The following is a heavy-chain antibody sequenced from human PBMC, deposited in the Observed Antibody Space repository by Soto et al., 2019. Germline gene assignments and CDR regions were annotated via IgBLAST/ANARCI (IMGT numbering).Heavy chain of an antibody. D-gene: IGHD2-15*01. Sequence: PGGSLRLSCSASGFTFSSYAMHWVRQAPGKGLEYVSAISSHGGNTYYADSVKGRFAISRDNSKNTLYLQVSSLRAEDTAVYYCVKGEVVSGYYYYGMDVWGQGTSVTVSS. V-gene: IGHV3-64D*06. CDR1: GFTFSSYA. CDR2: ISSHGGNT. CDR3: VKGEVVSGYYYYGMDV. J-gene: IGHJ6*02.